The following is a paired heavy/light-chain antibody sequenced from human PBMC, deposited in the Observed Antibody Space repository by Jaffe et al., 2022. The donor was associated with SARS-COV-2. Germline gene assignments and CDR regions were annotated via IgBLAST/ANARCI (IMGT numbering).Heavy chain of an antibody. CDR2: ISTAGDR. J-gene: IGHJ4*02. CDR1: GFTFSSYD. D-gene: IGHD5-18*01. Sequence: EVQLVESGGGLVQTGGSLRLSCAASGFTFSSYDMHWVRQTTGKGLEWVSIISTAGDRSYSGSVKGRFTISREDAKNALYLQMNSLRAGDTAVYYCARAIQGHTGFDYWGQGTLVTVSS. V-gene: IGHV3-13*01. CDR3: ARAIQGHTGFDY.
Light chain of an antibody. CDR1: QSLLHSNGYNY. J-gene: IGKJ1*01. CDR3: MQALHLPRT. V-gene: IGKV2-28*01. CDR2: LGS. Sequence: DVVMTQSPLSLPVTPGEPASISCRSSQSLLHSNGYNYVDWYLQKPGQSPQLLIYLGSSRASGVPDRFSGSASGTDFTLKISRVEAEDVGVYYCMQALHLPRTFGQGTKVEIK.